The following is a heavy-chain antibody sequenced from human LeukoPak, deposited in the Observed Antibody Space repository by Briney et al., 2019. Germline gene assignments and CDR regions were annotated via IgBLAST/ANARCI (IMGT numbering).Heavy chain of an antibody. J-gene: IGHJ4*02. D-gene: IGHD3-3*01. V-gene: IGHV3-23*01. Sequence: GGSLRLSCAAPGFTFSSYAMSWVRQALGKGLEWVSAISGSGGSTYYADSVRGRFTISRDNSKNTLYLQMNSLRAEDTAVYYCARNTIFGDFDYWGQGTLVTVSS. CDR2: ISGSGGST. CDR1: GFTFSSYA. CDR3: ARNTIFGDFDY.